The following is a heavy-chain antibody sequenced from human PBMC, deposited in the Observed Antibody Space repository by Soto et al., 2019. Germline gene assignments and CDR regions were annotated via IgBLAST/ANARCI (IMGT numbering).Heavy chain of an antibody. CDR3: ARVASYYDSSGYLTFYGMDV. D-gene: IGHD3-22*01. J-gene: IGHJ6*02. V-gene: IGHV1-2*02. CDR2: INPNSGGT. CDR1: GYTFTGYY. Sequence: SVKVSCKASGYTFTGYYMHWVRQAPGQGLEWMGWINPNSGGTNYAQKFQGRVTMTRDTSISTAYMELSRLRSDDTAVYYCARVASYYDSSGYLTFYGMDVWGQGTTVTVSS.